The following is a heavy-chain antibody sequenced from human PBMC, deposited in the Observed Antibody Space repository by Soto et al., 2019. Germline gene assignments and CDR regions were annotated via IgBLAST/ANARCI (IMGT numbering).Heavy chain of an antibody. J-gene: IGHJ3*02. Sequence: EVQLVESGGGLVQPGGSLTLSCAASGFTVSSNYVNWVRQAPGKGLEWVSVVYVGGTTYYADSVKGRFTISRDISRNTVYLQMNSLRVEDTAVYYCAGDSTDGDFVDAFDIWGQGTIVNVSS. V-gene: IGHV3-66*01. CDR2: VYVGGTT. D-gene: IGHD4-17*01. CDR3: AGDSTDGDFVDAFDI. CDR1: GFTVSSNY.